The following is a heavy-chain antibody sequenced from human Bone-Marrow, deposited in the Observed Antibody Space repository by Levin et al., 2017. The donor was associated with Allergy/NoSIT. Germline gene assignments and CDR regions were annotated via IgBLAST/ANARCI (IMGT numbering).Heavy chain of an antibody. CDR2: IYYSGST. J-gene: IGHJ5*02. V-gene: IGHV4-30-4*01. CDR3: ASEGSVRGVIQGRRGLWFDP. CDR1: GGSISSGDYY. D-gene: IGHD3-10*01. Sequence: SETLSLTCTVSGGSISSGDYYWSWIRQPPGKGLEWIGYIYYSGSTYYNPSLKSRVTISVDTSKNQFSLKLSSVTAADTAVYYCASEGSVRGVIQGRRGLWFDPWGQGTLVTVSS.